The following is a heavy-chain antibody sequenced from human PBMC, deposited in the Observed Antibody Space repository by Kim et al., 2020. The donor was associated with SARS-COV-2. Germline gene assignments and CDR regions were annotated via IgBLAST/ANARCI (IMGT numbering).Heavy chain of an antibody. CDR3: TRLNYYYYYGMDV. J-gene: IGHJ6*02. CDR1: GFTFSGSA. Sequence: GGSLRLSCAASGFTFSGSAMHWVRQASGKGLEWVGRIRSKANSYATAYAASVKGRFTISRDDSKNTAYLQMNSLKTEDTAVYYCTRLNYYYYYGMDVWGQGTTVTVSS. V-gene: IGHV3-73*01. CDR2: IRSKANSYAT.